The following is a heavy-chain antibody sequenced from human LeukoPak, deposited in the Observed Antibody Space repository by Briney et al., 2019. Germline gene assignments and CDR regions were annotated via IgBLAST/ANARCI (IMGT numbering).Heavy chain of an antibody. CDR2: ISGGGGNT. Sequence: PGGSMRLSCAASGFTFTSYALSWVRQAPGKGLEWVSTISGGGGNTYYADSVKGRFTISRDISKNMLYLQMNSLRAEDTAVYYCAKDGDIWLGDLNWFDPWGQGTLVTVSS. J-gene: IGHJ5*02. V-gene: IGHV3-23*01. CDR3: AKDGDIWLGDLNWFDP. CDR1: GFTFTSYA. D-gene: IGHD3-10*01.